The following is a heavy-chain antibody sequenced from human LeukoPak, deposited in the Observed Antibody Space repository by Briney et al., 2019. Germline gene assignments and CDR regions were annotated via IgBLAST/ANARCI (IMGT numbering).Heavy chain of an antibody. D-gene: IGHD2-2*01. CDR1: GFTFSSYS. V-gene: IGHV3-21*01. J-gene: IGHJ5*02. CDR3: AREVVVVVPAAMGHGNWFDP. Sequence: KPGGSLRLSCAASGFTFSSYSMNWVRQAPGKGLEWVSSISSSSSYIYYADSVKGRFTISRDNAKNSLYLQMNSLRAEDTAVYYCAREVVVVVPAAMGHGNWFDPWGQGTLVTVSS. CDR2: ISSSSSYI.